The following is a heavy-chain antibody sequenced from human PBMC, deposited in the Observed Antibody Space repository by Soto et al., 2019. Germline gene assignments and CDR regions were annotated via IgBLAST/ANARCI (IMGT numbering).Heavy chain of an antibody. J-gene: IGHJ2*01. CDR3: ASWRPVGAPSHWYFDL. CDR1: GGSISSYY. V-gene: IGHV4-59*01. Sequence: QVQLQESGPGLVKPSENLSLTCTVSGGSISSYYWSWILQPPGKGLEWIGYIYYSGSTNYNPSLKSRVTKSVDTSKNQFSLKLSSVPAADTAVYYCASWRPVGAPSHWYFDLWGRGTLVTVSS. CDR2: IYYSGST. D-gene: IGHD1-26*01.